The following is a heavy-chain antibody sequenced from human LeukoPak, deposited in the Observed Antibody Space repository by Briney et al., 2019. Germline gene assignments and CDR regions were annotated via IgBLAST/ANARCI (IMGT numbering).Heavy chain of an antibody. CDR2: IYYSGST. J-gene: IGHJ3*02. CDR3: ASGTRGIVYGDGAFDI. V-gene: IGHV4-61*10. D-gene: IGHD4-17*01. Sequence: PSETLSLTCTVSGGSISSGSYYWSWIRQPAGKGLEWIGYIYYSGSTNYNPSLKSRVTISVDTSKNQFSLKLSSVTAADTAVYYCASGTRGIVYGDGAFDIWGQGTMVTVSS. CDR1: GGSISSGSYY.